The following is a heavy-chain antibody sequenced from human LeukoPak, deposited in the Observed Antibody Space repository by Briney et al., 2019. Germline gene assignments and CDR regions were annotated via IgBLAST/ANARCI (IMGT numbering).Heavy chain of an antibody. V-gene: IGHV4-39*07. D-gene: IGHD6-19*01. CDR3: ARDGSGSGWSYYFDY. CDR1: GGSISSSSYH. J-gene: IGHJ4*02. CDR2: IYYSGST. Sequence: SETRSLTCTVSGGSISSSSYHWGWIRQPPGKGLEWIGSIYYSGSTYYNPSLKSRVTISVDTSKNQFSLKLSSVTAADTAVYYCARDGSGSGWSYYFDYWGQGTLVTVSS.